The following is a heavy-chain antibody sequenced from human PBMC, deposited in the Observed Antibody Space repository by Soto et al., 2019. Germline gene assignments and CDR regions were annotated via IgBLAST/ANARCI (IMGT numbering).Heavy chain of an antibody. J-gene: IGHJ6*02. V-gene: IGHV4-31*03. CDR1: GGSISSGGYY. D-gene: IGHD3-22*01. CDR3: ARVPYDSSGYYPSGFRYYYYGMDV. CDR2: IYYSGST. Sequence: SETLSLTCTVSGGSISSGGYYWSWIRQHPGKGLEWIGYIYYSGSTYYNPSLKSRVTISVDTSKNQFSLKLSSVIAADTAVYYCARVPYDSSGYYPSGFRYYYYGMDVWGQGTTVTVSS.